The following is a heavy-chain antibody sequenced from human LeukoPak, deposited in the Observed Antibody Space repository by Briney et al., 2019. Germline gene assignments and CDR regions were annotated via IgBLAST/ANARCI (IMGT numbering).Heavy chain of an antibody. Sequence: PVASVKVSCMASGYTFTSYYMHWVRQAPGQGLEWMGLINPTGGSTGYAQKFQGRVTMTRDMSTSTDYMELSSLRSEDTAIYYCARDNSVGDNAWWFDPWGQGTLVTVSS. CDR1: GYTFTSYY. CDR2: INPTGGST. V-gene: IGHV1-46*01. D-gene: IGHD1-26*01. CDR3: ARDNSVGDNAWWFDP. J-gene: IGHJ5*02.